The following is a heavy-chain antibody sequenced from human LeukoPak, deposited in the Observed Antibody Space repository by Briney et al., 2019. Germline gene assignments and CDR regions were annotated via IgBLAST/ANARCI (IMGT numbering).Heavy chain of an antibody. CDR1: GYIFISYG. CDR2: ISAYNGNT. Sequence: ASVKVSCKASGYIFISYGISWVRQAPGQGLEWMGWISAYNGNTKYAQKLQGRVTMTTDTSTSTAYMELRSLRSDDTDVYYCARGPGLYDYGDYGFDPWGQGTLVTVSS. CDR3: ARGPGLYDYGDYGFDP. V-gene: IGHV1-18*01. J-gene: IGHJ5*02. D-gene: IGHD4-17*01.